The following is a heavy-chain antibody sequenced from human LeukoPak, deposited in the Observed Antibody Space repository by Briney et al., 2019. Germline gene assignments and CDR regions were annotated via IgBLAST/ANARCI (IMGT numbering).Heavy chain of an antibody. J-gene: IGHJ6*03. D-gene: IGHD5-12*01. V-gene: IGHV1-2*02. CDR1: GYTFTGYY. CDR3: ARGVDRGYEKGGLYYYYYMDV. Sequence: ASVKVSCKASGYTFTGYYMHWVRQAPGQGLEWMGWINPNSGGTNYAQKFQGRVTMTRDTSISTAYMELSRLRSDDTAVYYCARGVDRGYEKGGLYYYYYMDVWGKGTTVTISS. CDR2: INPNSGGT.